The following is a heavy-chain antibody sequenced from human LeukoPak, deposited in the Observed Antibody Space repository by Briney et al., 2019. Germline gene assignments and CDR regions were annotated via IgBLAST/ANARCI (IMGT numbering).Heavy chain of an antibody. V-gene: IGHV1-2*02. CDR2: INPNSGGT. Sequence: ASVKVSCKASGYTFTGYYMHWVRQAPGQGLEWMGWINPNSGGTKYSQKFQGRVTITRDTSASTAYMELSSLRSEDTAVYYCARAINRSGYFPWGQGTLVTVSS. J-gene: IGHJ5*02. CDR3: ARAINRSGYFP. D-gene: IGHD3-3*01. CDR1: GYTFTGYY.